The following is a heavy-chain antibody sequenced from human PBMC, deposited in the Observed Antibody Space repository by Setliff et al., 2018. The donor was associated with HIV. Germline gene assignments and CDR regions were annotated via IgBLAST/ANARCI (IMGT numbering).Heavy chain of an antibody. Sequence: ASVKVSCKTSGYTFDGHYLHWVRQAPGQGLEWMGRISPNNFNTQYAKNFQGRVTMTWDTSTSTGYMEVYRLRSDDTAEYFCARSCRSSGYCHFDYWGQGTLVTVSS. V-gene: IGHV1-2*06. CDR1: GYTFDGHY. CDR2: ISPNNFNT. D-gene: IGHD3-22*01. J-gene: IGHJ4*02. CDR3: ARSCRSSGYCHFDY.